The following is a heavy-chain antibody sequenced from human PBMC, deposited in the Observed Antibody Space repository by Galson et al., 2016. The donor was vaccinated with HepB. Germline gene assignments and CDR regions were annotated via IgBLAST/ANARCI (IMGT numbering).Heavy chain of an antibody. CDR3: ARRRGISVCGITITAFDF. J-gene: IGHJ4*02. CDR2: VYWDDDK. D-gene: IGHD1-14*01. Sequence: PALVKPTQTLTLTCTVSGFSLNTKGLGVAWIRQPPGKALEWLGLVYWDDDKRFRPSLKSRLTITRDPSKNQVVLKMTNVDPADAGTYYCARRRGISVCGITITAFDFWGQGALVTVSS. CDR1: GFSLNTKGLG. V-gene: IGHV2-5*02.